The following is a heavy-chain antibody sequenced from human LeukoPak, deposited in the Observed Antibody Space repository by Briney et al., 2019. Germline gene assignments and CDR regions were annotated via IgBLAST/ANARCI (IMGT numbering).Heavy chain of an antibody. V-gene: IGHV3-30*18. J-gene: IGHJ4*02. D-gene: IGHD1-26*01. CDR2: ISYDGGNK. Sequence: GRSLRLSCAASGFTFSSYGMHWVRQAPGKGLEWVAVISYDGGNKYYADSVKGRFTISRDNSKNTLYLQMNSLRAEDTAVYYCAKEGSGSGELDYWGQGTLVTVST. CDR3: AKEGSGSGELDY. CDR1: GFTFSSYG.